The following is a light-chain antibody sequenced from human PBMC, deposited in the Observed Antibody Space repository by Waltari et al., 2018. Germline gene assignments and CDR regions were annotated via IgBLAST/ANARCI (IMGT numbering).Light chain of an antibody. CDR1: SSDIGAYNY. CDR3: CSFTSTSSWV. V-gene: IGLV2-14*03. Sequence: HSALTQPASVSGSPGQSITISCTGPSSDIGAYNYVSWYQQHPGKAPKLIIFDVNNRPSGVSSRFSGSKSGNTASLTISGLQAEDEADFYCCSFTSTSSWVFGGGTKLTVL. CDR2: DVN. J-gene: IGLJ3*02.